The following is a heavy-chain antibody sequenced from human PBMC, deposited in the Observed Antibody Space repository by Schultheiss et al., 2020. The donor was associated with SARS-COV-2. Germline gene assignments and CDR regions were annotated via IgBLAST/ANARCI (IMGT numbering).Heavy chain of an antibody. CDR2: MNPNSGNT. CDR1: GYSFTNYG. V-gene: IGHV1-8*01. Sequence: ASVKVSCKTSGYSFTNYGISWVRQATGQGLEWMGWMNPNSGNTGYAQKFQGRVTMTRNTSISTAYMELSSLRSEDTAVYYCASLAYDDAFDIWGQGTMVTVSS. D-gene: IGHD5-12*01. CDR3: ASLAYDDAFDI. J-gene: IGHJ3*02.